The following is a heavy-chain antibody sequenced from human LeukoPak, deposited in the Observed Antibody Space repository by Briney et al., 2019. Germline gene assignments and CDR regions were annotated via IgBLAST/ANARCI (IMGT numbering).Heavy chain of an antibody. D-gene: IGHD5-18*01. Sequence: SETLSLTCTVSGYSLSSGYYWSWIRQPPGKGLEWIGEINHSGSTNYNPSLKSRVTISVDTSKNQFSLKVDSVTAADTAVYYCVRHDRGYSYGTVDYWGQGTLVTVSS. CDR2: INHSGST. V-gene: IGHV4-38-2*02. CDR3: VRHDRGYSYGTVDY. J-gene: IGHJ4*02. CDR1: GYSLSSGYY.